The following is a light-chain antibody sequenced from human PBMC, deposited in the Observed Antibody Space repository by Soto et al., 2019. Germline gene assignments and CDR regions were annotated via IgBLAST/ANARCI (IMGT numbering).Light chain of an antibody. J-gene: IGKJ2*01. CDR1: QDISTF. CDR2: GAS. V-gene: IGKV1-12*01. Sequence: GGRVTITCRASQDISTFLAWYRQTPGKAPTLLIRGASTLHSGVPSRFSGSGSGTDFTLTISSLQPEDFATYFCQQTSVYPRTFGQGTKVDIK. CDR3: QQTSVYPRT.